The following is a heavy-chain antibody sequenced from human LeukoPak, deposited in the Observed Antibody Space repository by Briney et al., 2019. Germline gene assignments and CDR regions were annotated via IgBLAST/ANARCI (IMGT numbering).Heavy chain of an antibody. D-gene: IGHD5-24*01. CDR2: IIPILGIA. CDR3: ARDPGDGYNLDY. J-gene: IGHJ4*02. V-gene: IGHV1-69*04. CDR1: GGTFSSYA. Sequence: SVNVSCKASGGTFSSYAISWVRQAPGQGLESMGRIIPILGIANSAQKFQGRVTITADKSTSTAYMELSSLRSEDTAVYYCARDPGDGYNLDYWGQGTLVTASS.